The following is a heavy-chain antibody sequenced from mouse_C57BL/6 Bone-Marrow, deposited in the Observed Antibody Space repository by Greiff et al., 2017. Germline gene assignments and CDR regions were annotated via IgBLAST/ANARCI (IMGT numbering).Heavy chain of an antibody. CDR3: ARGGPFDY. CDR2: IDPSDSYT. J-gene: IGHJ2*01. Sequence: QVQLQQPGAELVRPGTSVKLSCKASGYTFTSYWMHWVKQRPGQGLEWIGVIDPSDSYTNYNQKFKGKATLTVDTSSSTAYMTLSSLTSADSAVYYSARGGPFDYWGEGTTLTVSS. V-gene: IGHV1-59*01. CDR1: GYTFTSYW.